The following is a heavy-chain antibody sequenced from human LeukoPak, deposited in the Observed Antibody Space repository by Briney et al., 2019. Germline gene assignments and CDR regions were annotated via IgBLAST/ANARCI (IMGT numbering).Heavy chain of an antibody. J-gene: IGHJ3*02. Sequence: GASVKVSCKASGYTFISYDINWVRQATGQGLEWMGYMNPNSGNTHYPQKFQGKVTMTRNTSISTAYMELSSLRSEDTAVYYCTRVPRTAVGIWGQGTMVTVSS. CDR3: TRVPRTAVGI. V-gene: IGHV1-8*01. CDR1: GYTFISYD. CDR2: MNPNSGNT. D-gene: IGHD1-14*01.